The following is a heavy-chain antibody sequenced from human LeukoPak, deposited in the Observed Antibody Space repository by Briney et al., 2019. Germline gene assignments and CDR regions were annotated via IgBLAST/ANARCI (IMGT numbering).Heavy chain of an antibody. Sequence: SETLTLTCTVSGGSISSGGYYWSWVRQHPGKGLEWIGYIYYSGSTYYNPSLKSRVTISVDTSKNQLSLKLSSVTAADTAVYYCARRKGGDFIDNWGQGALVTVSS. J-gene: IGHJ4*02. CDR2: IYYSGST. D-gene: IGHD2-21*02. CDR1: GGSISSGGYY. V-gene: IGHV4-31*03. CDR3: ARRKGGDFIDN.